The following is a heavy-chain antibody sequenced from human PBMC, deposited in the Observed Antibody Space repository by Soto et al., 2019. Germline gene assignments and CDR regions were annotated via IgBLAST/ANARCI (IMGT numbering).Heavy chain of an antibody. D-gene: IGHD3-22*01. CDR2: MYHSGST. V-gene: IGHV4-4*02. CDR3: ARSSRYQDASSEGKFDY. J-gene: IGHJ4*02. Sequence: QVQLQESGPGLVKPSGTLSLTCAVSGVSISSNNWWSWVRQPPGKGLEWIGEMYHSGSTNYNPSLKRRFPIAVDNSKNEFPLELNSVPAAATAVYYCARSSRYQDASSEGKFDYWGQGTLVTVSS. CDR1: GVSISSNNW.